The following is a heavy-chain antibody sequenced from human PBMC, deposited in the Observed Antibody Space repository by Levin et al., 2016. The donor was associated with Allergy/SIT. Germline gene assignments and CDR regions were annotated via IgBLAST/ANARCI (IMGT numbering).Heavy chain of an antibody. V-gene: IGHV4-39*01. J-gene: IGHJ6*02. CDR3: ARHWYRDYYYGMDV. Sequence: SETLSLTCTVSGGSISSSSYYWGWIRQPPGKGLEWIGSIYYSGSTYYNPSLKSRVTISVDTSKNQFSLKLSSVTAADTAVYYCARHWYRDYYYGMDVWGQGTTVTVSS. D-gene: IGHD6-13*01. CDR1: GGSISSSSYY. CDR2: IYYSGST.